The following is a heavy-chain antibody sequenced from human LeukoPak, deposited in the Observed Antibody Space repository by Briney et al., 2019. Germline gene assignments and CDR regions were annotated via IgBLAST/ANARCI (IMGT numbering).Heavy chain of an antibody. CDR2: ISDSGGST. Sequence: GGSLRLSCAASGFTFSSYAMSWVRQAPGKGLEWVSGISDSGGSTYYADSVKGRFTISRDNAKNSLYLQMNSLRAEDTAVYYCARDHGSTSYYYYYGMDVWGQGTTVTVSS. CDR1: GFTFSSYA. CDR3: ARDHGSTSYYYYYGMDV. J-gene: IGHJ6*02. D-gene: IGHD2-2*01. V-gene: IGHV3-23*01.